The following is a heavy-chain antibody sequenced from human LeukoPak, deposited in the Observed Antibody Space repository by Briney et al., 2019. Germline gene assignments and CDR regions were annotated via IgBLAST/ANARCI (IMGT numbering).Heavy chain of an antibody. Sequence: ASVKVSCKASGYTFTGYYMHWVRQAPGQGLEWMGWINPNSGGTNYAQKFQGRVTMTRDTSISTAYKELSRLRSDDTAVYYCARRLVVPASDRSGYWFDPWGQGTLVTVSS. V-gene: IGHV1-2*02. CDR1: GYTFTGYY. CDR2: INPNSGGT. CDR3: ARRLVVPASDRSGYWFDP. J-gene: IGHJ5*02. D-gene: IGHD2-2*01.